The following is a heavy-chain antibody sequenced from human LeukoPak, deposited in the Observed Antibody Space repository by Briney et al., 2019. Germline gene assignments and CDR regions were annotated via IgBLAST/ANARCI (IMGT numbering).Heavy chain of an antibody. CDR1: GGTFSSYA. J-gene: IGHJ3*02. CDR2: IIPIFGTA. V-gene: IGHV1-69*13. D-gene: IGHD2-2*01. CDR3: TVPAAHYDAFGI. Sequence: SVKVSCKASGGTFSSYAISWVRQAPGQGLEWMGGIIPIFGTANYAQKFQGRVTITADESTSTAYMELSSLRSEDTAVYYCTVPAAHYDAFGIWGQGTMVTVSS.